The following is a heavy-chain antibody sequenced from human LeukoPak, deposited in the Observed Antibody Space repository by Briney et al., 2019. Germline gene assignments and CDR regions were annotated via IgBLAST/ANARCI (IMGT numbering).Heavy chain of an antibody. CDR3: ARDRDYRGFDP. CDR2: IYYSGST. CDR1: GGSISSGDYY. J-gene: IGHJ5*02. D-gene: IGHD4-11*01. Sequence: SETLSLTCTVSGGSISSGDYYWSWIRQPPGKGLEWIGYIYYSGSTYYNPSLKSRVTISVDTSKNQFSLKLSSVTAADTAVYYCARDRDYRGFDPWGQGTLVTVSS. V-gene: IGHV4-30-4*01.